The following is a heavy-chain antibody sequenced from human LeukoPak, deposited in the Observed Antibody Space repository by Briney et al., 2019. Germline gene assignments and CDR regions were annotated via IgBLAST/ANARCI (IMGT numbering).Heavy chain of an antibody. CDR2: FDPEDGET. V-gene: IGHV1-24*01. J-gene: IGHJ4*02. Sequence: ASVKVSCKVSGHSLNEISMYWVRQAPGKGLECMGVFDPEDGETIYAQRFKGRLTLTGDTSTDTVYMDLSSLRPEDTAVYYCATGATIPAGFDFWGQGTLVTVSS. CDR1: GHSLNEIS. CDR3: ATGATIPAGFDF. D-gene: IGHD5-24*01.